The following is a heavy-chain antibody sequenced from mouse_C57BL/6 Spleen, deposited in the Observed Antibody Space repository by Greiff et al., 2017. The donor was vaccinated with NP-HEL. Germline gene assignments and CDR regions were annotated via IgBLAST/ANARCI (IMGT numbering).Heavy chain of an antibody. Sequence: LQESGAELVRPGASVTLSCKASGYTFTDYEMHWVKQTPVHGLEWIGAIDPETGGTAYNQKFKGKAILTADKSSSTAYMELRSLTSEDSAVYYCTRLTGGYFDVWGTGTTVTVSS. V-gene: IGHV1-15*01. CDR3: TRLTGGYFDV. CDR1: GYTFTDYE. D-gene: IGHD4-1*01. CDR2: IDPETGGT. J-gene: IGHJ1*03.